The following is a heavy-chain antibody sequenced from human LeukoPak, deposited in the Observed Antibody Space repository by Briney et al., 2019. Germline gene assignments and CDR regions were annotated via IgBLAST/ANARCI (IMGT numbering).Heavy chain of an antibody. J-gene: IGHJ4*02. D-gene: IGHD3-3*01. Sequence: GGSLRLSCAASGFTFSSYWMSWVRQAPGKGLEWVANIKEDGSEKYYVDSVKGRFAISRDNAKNLLYLQMNSLRAEDTAVYYCADGEGRPLNYWGRGILVTVSS. CDR3: ADGEGRPLNY. V-gene: IGHV3-7*01. CDR2: IKEDGSEK. CDR1: GFTFSSYW.